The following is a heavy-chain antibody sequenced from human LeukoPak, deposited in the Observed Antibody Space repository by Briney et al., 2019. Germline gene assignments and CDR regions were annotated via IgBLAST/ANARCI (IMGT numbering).Heavy chain of an antibody. D-gene: IGHD6-6*01. V-gene: IGHV1-8*01. J-gene: IGHJ4*02. CDR1: GYTFTSYD. CDR3: ARNIAASGDDDY. Sequence: ASVKVSCKASGYTFTSYDINWVRQATGQGLEWMGWMNHNSGNTGYAQKFQGRVTMTRNTSISTAYMELSSLRSGDTAVYYCARNIAASGDDDYWGQGTLVTVSS. CDR2: MNHNSGNT.